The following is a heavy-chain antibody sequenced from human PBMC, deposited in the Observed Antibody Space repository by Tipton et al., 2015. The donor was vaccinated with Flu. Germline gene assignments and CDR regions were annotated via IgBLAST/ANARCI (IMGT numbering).Heavy chain of an antibody. CDR1: GYSMSRGYY. V-gene: IGHV4-38-2*01. CDR2: IYHNGDI. D-gene: IGHD2/OR15-2a*01. J-gene: IGHJ4*02. Sequence: PGLVKPSETLSLTCAVSGYSMSRGYYWGWIRQPPGKGLEWIGSIYHNGDIHFNPSLKSRVSISVDTSNNRFSLNLTSVTAADTAVYYCARAEIGDLDYWGQGTLVPVSS. CDR3: ARAEIGDLDY.